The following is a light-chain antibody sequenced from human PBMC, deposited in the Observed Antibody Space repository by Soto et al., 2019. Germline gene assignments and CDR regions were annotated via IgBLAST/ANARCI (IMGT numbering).Light chain of an antibody. CDR3: QQSYRSPYT. CDR1: QSISIY. CDR2: GAS. J-gene: IGKJ2*01. V-gene: IGKV1-39*01. Sequence: IPMTQSPSSLSASVGDSVTVTCRASQSISIYVKWYQQKPGKAPTLLIYGASSLQSGVPSRFTGGGSRTDFTLTISSLQPDDFATYYCQQSYRSPYTFGQGTKLEIK.